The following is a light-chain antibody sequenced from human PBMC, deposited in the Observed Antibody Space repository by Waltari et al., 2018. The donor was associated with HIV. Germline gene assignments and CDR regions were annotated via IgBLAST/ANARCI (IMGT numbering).Light chain of an antibody. CDR3: RFYGGSNILV. CDR1: SSDLGVYNS. V-gene: IGLV2-8*01. Sequence: QSALTQPPSASGSPGQSVTISCTGASSDLGVYNSVSWYQQRPGKAPKVIISEVRYRASGGPTWLSGSTSGNTASLTVAGLQADDEAEYVCRFYGGSNILVVGGGTRLTVL. CDR2: EVR. J-gene: IGLJ2*01.